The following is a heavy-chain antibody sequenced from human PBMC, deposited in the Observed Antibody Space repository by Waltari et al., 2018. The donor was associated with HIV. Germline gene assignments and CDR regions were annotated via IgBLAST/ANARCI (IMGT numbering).Heavy chain of an antibody. Sequence: VRLLESGGDLVQPGGSLTLSCDASGFFFSTYAMAWVRQAPDKGLVWVATATSSGTTTFYADSVKGRFTISRDNSKSTLFLQLTDLRGEDTALYYCAKGGDYDSRKFYFDSWGQGTLVTVSS. CDR3: AKGGDYDSRKFYFDS. CDR2: ATSSGTTT. D-gene: IGHD3-22*01. CDR1: GFFFSTYA. V-gene: IGHV3-23*01. J-gene: IGHJ4*02.